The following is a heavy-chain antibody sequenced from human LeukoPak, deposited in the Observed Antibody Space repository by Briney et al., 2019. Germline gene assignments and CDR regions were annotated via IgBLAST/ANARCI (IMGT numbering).Heavy chain of an antibody. J-gene: IGHJ4*02. V-gene: IGHV3-30*03. Sequence: GRSLRLSCAASGFTFNNYGMHWVRQAPGKGLEWVAVISYDGSNKYFADSVKGRFTASRDNSRNTLYLQMNSLRAEDTAVYYCARSYGSSGYYHFDYWGQGTLVTVSS. CDR2: ISYDGSNK. D-gene: IGHD3-22*01. CDR3: ARSYGSSGYYHFDY. CDR1: GFTFNNYG.